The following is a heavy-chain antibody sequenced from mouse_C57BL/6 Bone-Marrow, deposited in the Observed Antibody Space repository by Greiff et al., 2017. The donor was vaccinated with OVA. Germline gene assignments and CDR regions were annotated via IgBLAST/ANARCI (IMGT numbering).Heavy chain of an antibody. J-gene: IGHJ2*01. CDR2: IYPGSGGT. Sequence: VQLQQPGAELVRPGASVKLSCTASGYTFTNYWIHWVKQRPGQGLEWIGGIYPGSGGTDYTEKFQGKATLTADTSSSTAYMQLSSLTSEDSAVYYCARDGGSTWTMDYWGQGTTLTVSS. CDR1: GYTFTNYW. D-gene: IGHD1-1*02. V-gene: IGHV1-55*01. CDR3: ARDGGSTWTMDY.